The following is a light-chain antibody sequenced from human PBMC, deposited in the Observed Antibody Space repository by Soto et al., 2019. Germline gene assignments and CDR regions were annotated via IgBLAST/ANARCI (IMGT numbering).Light chain of an antibody. CDR2: DAS. V-gene: IGKV1-5*01. CDR1: QSISSW. Sequence: GDRVTITCRASQSISSWLAWYQQKPGKAPKLLIYDASSLESGVPSRFSGSGSGTEFTLTSSSLQPDDFATYYCQQYNTPGTFGQGTKVEIK. CDR3: QQYNTPGT. J-gene: IGKJ1*01.